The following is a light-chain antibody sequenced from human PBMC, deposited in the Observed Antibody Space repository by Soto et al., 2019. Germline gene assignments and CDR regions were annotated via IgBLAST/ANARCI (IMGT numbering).Light chain of an antibody. V-gene: IGKV1-9*01. Sequence: DIQMTQSPSSLSASVGDRVTITCRASQSISSYLNWYQQKPGKAPKLLIYFVSTLQSGVPSSFSGSGSGTEFTLTISDLQPEDFATYYCQHLTAYPITFGQGTRLEIK. CDR2: FVS. CDR3: QHLTAYPIT. J-gene: IGKJ5*01. CDR1: QSISSY.